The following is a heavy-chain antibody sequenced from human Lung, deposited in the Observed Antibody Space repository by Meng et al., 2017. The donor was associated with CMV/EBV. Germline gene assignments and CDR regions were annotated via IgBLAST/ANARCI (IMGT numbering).Heavy chain of an antibody. Sequence: CKASGYDFTDYYVHWVRQAPGQGLEWMGMINPSGGTTYYAQKFQGRVTITRDTSTSTVFMQLSSLRSEDTAVYYCARDMVSFGYFGYWGQGMLVTVSS. CDR2: INPSGGTT. D-gene: IGHD5-18*01. CDR1: GYDFTDYY. J-gene: IGHJ4*02. CDR3: ARDMVSFGYFGY. V-gene: IGHV1-46*01.